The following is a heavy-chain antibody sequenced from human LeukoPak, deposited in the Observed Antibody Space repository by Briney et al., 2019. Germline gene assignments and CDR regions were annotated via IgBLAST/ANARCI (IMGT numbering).Heavy chain of an antibody. V-gene: IGHV4-59*01. CDR3: ARADYSSGWYWFDP. J-gene: IGHJ5*02. D-gene: IGHD6-19*01. Sequence: SETLSLTCTVSGGSISSYYWSWIRRPPGKGLEWIGYIHYSGSTNYNPSLKSRVTISVDTSKNQFSLKLSSVTAADTAVYYCARADYSSGWYWFDPWGQGTLVTVSS. CDR1: GGSISSYY. CDR2: IHYSGST.